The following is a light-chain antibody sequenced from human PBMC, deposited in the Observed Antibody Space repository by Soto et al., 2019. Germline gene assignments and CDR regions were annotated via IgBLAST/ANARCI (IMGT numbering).Light chain of an antibody. CDR2: KAS. J-gene: IGKJ1*01. CDR1: QSIGTW. V-gene: IGKV1-5*03. CDR3: RQDNSYAWT. Sequence: DIPMTQSPSSLSASVGDRVTITCRASQSIGTWLAWYQQKPGEAAKLLMSKASSLESGVQSRFSGSGSGTEFTLTICSKQPDDSATYYCRQDNSYAWTIGQETKVEIK.